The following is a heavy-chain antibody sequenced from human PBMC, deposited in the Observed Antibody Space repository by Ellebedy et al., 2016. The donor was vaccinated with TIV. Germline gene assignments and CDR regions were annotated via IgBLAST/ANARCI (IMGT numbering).Heavy chain of an antibody. CDR3: ATDIVVVPAAFLAGMDV. CDR1: RYTFTSYD. Sequence: SVKVSXKASRYTFTSYDINWVRQATGQGLEWMGGIIPIFGTANYAQKFQGRVTMTEDTSTDTAYMELSSLRSEDTAVYYCATDIVVVPAAFLAGMDVWGQGTTVTVSS. J-gene: IGHJ6*02. V-gene: IGHV1-69*06. D-gene: IGHD2-2*01. CDR2: IIPIFGTA.